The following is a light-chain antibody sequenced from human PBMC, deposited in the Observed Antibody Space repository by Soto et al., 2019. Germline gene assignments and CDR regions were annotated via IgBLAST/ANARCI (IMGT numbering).Light chain of an antibody. V-gene: IGKV3-20*01. CDR3: KQYGSWPWT. CDR2: GAY. Sequence: EIVLTQSPATLSVSPGERATLSCRASKSVGSAYLAWSQQKHGQAHRLLIYGAYSRVTGIHDRFSGSGSGTAFTLTIRSLEPEDFAVYHCKQYGSWPWTFGQGTKVDIK. CDR1: KSVGSAY. J-gene: IGKJ1*01.